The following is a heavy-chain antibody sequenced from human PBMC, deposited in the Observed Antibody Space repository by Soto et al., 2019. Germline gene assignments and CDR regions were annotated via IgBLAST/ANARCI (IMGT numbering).Heavy chain of an antibody. D-gene: IGHD4-17*01. V-gene: IGHV4-59*01. CDR3: ARDQSYGDYGYHYYGMDV. CDR2: IDYSGST. CDR1: GGYISSYY. Sequence: SETLSLTCSVSGGYISSYYWNWIRQPPGKGLEWIGYIDYSGSTNYNPSLKSRVTISVDTSKNQFSLKLSSVTAADTAVYYCARDQSYGDYGYHYYGMDVWGQGTTVTVSS. J-gene: IGHJ6*02.